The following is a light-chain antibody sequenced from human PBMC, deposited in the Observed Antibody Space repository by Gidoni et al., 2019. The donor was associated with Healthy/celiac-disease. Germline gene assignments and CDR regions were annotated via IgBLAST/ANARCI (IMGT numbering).Light chain of an antibody. V-gene: IGKV1-39*01. CDR1: QSVSSY. J-gene: IGKJ1*01. CDR2: GAS. Sequence: DIPMTPSPASLSASAGERVTITCRASQSVSSYLNWYQQKPGQAPKLLIYGASSWHTGVPARFSGSGSGTDFTLTISSLQSEDFAIYYCQQYNSRPMTFGQGTKVEIK. CDR3: QQYNSRPMT.